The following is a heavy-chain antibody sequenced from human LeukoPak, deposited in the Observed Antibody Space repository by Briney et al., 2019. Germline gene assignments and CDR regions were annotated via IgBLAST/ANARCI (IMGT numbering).Heavy chain of an antibody. D-gene: IGHD5-24*01. J-gene: IGHJ6*03. V-gene: IGHV4-59*01. CDR3: AREGRYRYGYNEYHSYMDI. Sequence: SETLSLTCTVSGGSITGDYWSWIRQPPGKGLEWIGYIYYTGSTQYNPSLKSRVTISVDTSKNQFSLKLSSVTAAETAVYYCAREGRYRYGYNEYHSYMDIWGKGTTVTVSS. CDR1: GGSITGDY. CDR2: IYYTGST.